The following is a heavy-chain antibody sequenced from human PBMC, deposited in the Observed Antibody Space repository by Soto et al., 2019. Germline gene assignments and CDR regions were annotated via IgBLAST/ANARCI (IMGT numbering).Heavy chain of an antibody. CDR1: GASISSTSW. V-gene: IGHV4-4*02. J-gene: IGHJ5*02. D-gene: IGHD2-15*01. Sequence: SETLSLTCFVSGASISSTSWWSWVRQTPGQRLARIGQIYHTGTTSYNPSLQNRVTISLDKSNNQFSLRLTSMTAADTAVYYCATLPPRVVVVMTDLPTWGQGTLCTVSS. CDR2: IYHTGTT. CDR3: ATLPPRVVVVMTDLPT.